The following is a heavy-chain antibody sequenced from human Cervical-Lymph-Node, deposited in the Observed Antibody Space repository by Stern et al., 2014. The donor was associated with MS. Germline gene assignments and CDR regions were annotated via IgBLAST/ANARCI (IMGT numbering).Heavy chain of an antibody. CDR1: GYTLSEIS. V-gene: IGHV1-24*01. D-gene: IGHD2-21*02. CDR2: FYPDHGET. CDR3: ATHRGRVTYYYGMDV. Sequence: QVQLVQSGAEVKQPGASVKVSCKVSGYTLSEISMHWVRPAPGTGLEWMGGFYPDHGETRYAQKFQGRVTMAEDRSTDTAYMELSSRRSEDTAVYYCATHRGRVTYYYGMDVWGQGTTVTVSS. J-gene: IGHJ6*02.